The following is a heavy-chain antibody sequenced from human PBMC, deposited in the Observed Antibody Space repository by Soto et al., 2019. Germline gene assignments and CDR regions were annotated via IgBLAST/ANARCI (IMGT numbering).Heavy chain of an antibody. CDR3: ARFRGYCTNGNCAADY. CDR1: VYPISIGFH. Sequence: PSENLSLTSVFSVYPISIGFHWSWIRQPPVMGLEWIGNIFHSGTTCYNPSLKSRVTISVDTSKNQFSMNVNSVTAADTAIYYCARFRGYCTNGNCAADYWGQGTVVTVSS. D-gene: IGHD2-8*01. CDR2: IFHSGTT. J-gene: IGHJ4*02. V-gene: IGHV4-38-2*01.